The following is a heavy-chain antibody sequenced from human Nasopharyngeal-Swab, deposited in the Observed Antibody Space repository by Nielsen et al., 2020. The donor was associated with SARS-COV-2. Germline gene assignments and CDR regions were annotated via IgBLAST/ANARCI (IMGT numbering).Heavy chain of an antibody. D-gene: IGHD6-19*01. Sequence: ESLKISCAASGFTFSSYAMSWVRQAPGKGLEWIGEINHSGSTNYNPSLKSRVTISVDTSKNQFSLKLSSVTAADTAVYYCARGRGSGWYPFDYWGQGTLVTVSS. V-gene: IGHV4-34*01. CDR3: ARGRGSGWYPFDY. CDR1: GFTFSSYA. J-gene: IGHJ4*02. CDR2: INHSGST.